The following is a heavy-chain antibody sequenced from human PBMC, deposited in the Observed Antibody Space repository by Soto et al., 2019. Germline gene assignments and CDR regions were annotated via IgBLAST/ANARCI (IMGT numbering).Heavy chain of an antibody. CDR3: ARGYYDFGIGYYDHAFDI. CDR2: IWYDGSNK. J-gene: IGHJ3*02. D-gene: IGHD3-3*01. Sequence: GGCLRLSCAASGVRFSSYVIHVVLKTTGKGLEWVAVIWYDGSNKYYADSVKGRFTISRDNSKNTLYLQMNSLRAEDTAVYYCARGYYDFGIGYYDHAFDIWGQGTMVTVSS. CDR1: GVRFSSYV. V-gene: IGHV3-33*01.